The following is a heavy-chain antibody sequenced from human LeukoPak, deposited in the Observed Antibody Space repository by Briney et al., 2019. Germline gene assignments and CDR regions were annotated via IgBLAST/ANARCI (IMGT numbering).Heavy chain of an antibody. J-gene: IGHJ5*02. V-gene: IGHV3-21*04. CDR2: ISSSSSYI. CDR3: AKDPFCTRTSCSNWFDP. D-gene: IGHD2-2*01. CDR1: GFTLSSYS. Sequence: PGGSLRLSCAASGFTLSSYSMNWVRQAPGKGLEWVSSISSSSSYIYYADSVKGRFTISRDNAKNSLYLQMNSLRAEDTAVYFCAKDPFCTRTSCSNWFDPWGQGTLVTVSS.